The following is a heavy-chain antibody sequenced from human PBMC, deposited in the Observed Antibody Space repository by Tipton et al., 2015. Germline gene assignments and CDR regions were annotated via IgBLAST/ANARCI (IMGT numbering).Heavy chain of an antibody. D-gene: IGHD6-13*01. J-gene: IGHJ2*01. CDR1: GYSISSGYY. Sequence: TLSLTCDVSGYSISSGYYWGWIRQPPGKGLEWIGSIFHRGDTNYNPSLKSRVTISLDTSKNQFSLKLNSVTAADTAVYYCAKGLLGGSSAGWYFDLWGRGTPVTVSS. V-gene: IGHV4-38-2*01. CDR3: AKGLLGGSSAGWYFDL. CDR2: IFHRGDT.